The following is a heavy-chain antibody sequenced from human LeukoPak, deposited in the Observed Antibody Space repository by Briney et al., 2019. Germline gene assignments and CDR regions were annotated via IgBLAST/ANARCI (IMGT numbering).Heavy chain of an antibody. CDR1: DDSITIYY. J-gene: IGHJ4*02. D-gene: IGHD3-22*01. Sequence: SETLSLTCTVSDDSITIYYWTWIRQPPGKGLEWIGYIDHTGSTNYNPSLNSRVTISVDTSKNQFSLKLSSVTAADTAVYYCARESDSSGYYPDYWGQGTLVTVSS. CDR2: IDHTGST. V-gene: IGHV4-59*01. CDR3: ARESDSSGYYPDY.